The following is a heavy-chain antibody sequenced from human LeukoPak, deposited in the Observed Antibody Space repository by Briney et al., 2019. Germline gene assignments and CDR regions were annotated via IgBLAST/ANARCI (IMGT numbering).Heavy chain of an antibody. J-gene: IGHJ4*02. Sequence: PGGSLRLSCAASGFTVSTNYMSWVRQAPGKGLEWVSVIYSGGRTYYTDSVKGRFTISRDNSENTLYLQMDSLRADDTAAYYCARGVGATHYFDYWGQGTLVTVSS. D-gene: IGHD1-26*01. V-gene: IGHV3-53*01. CDR2: IYSGGRT. CDR3: ARGVGATHYFDY. CDR1: GFTVSTNY.